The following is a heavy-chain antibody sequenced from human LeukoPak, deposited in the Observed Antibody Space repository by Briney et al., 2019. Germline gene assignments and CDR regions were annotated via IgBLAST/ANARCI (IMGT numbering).Heavy chain of an antibody. D-gene: IGHD1-7*01. CDR1: GGSISSSSYY. CDR3: ARYGNTDYYYYGMDV. V-gene: IGHV4-61*05. J-gene: IGHJ6*02. Sequence: SETLSLTCTVSGGSISSSSYYWGWIRQPPGKGLEWIGYIYYSGSTNYNPSLKSRVTISVDTSKNQFSLKLSSVTAADTAVYYCARYGNTDYYYYGMDVWGQGTTVTVSS. CDR2: IYYSGST.